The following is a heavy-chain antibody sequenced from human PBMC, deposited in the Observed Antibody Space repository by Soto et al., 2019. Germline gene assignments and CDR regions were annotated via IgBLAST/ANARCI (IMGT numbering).Heavy chain of an antibody. CDR3: ARDRGYDAHDYYYNAMDV. CDR1: GFTFSSYT. Sequence: LGGSLRLSCAASGFTFSSYTMNWVRQAPGKGLEWVSLISARGGSTYYADSVKGRFTISRDNSKNTLYLQMNSLRAEDTGVYYCARDRGYDAHDYYYNAMDVWGQGTTVTVS. V-gene: IGHV3-23*01. J-gene: IGHJ6*02. D-gene: IGHD3-10*01. CDR2: ISARGGST.